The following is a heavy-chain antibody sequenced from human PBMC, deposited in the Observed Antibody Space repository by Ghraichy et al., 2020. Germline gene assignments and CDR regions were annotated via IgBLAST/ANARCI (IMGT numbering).Heavy chain of an antibody. CDR1: GFTFSSYA. Sequence: LTCAASGFTFSSYAMSWVRQAPGKGLEWVSAISGSGGSTYYADSVKGRFTISRDNSKNTLYLQMNSLRAEDTAVYYCAKDHSARRLITMVRGVTYFDYWGQGTLVTVSS. V-gene: IGHV3-23*01. CDR3: AKDHSARRLITMVRGVTYFDY. D-gene: IGHD3-10*01. CDR2: ISGSGGST. J-gene: IGHJ4*02.